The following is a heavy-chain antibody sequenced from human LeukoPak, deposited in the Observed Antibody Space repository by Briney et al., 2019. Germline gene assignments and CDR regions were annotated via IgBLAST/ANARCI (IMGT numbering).Heavy chain of an antibody. CDR1: GFKFSDHY. Sequence: GGSQRLSCAASGFKFSDHYIDWVRQAPGKGLEWVGRSRNKASSYTTEYAASVEGRFTISRDVSESSLYLQMNSLRAEDTAVYYCAKGYDILTGYLGYWGQGTLVTVSS. CDR3: AKGYDILTGYLGY. J-gene: IGHJ4*02. CDR2: SRNKASSYTT. V-gene: IGHV3-72*01. D-gene: IGHD3-9*01.